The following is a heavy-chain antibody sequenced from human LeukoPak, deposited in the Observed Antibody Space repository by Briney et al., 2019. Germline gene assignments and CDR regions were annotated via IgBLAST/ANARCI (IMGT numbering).Heavy chain of an antibody. J-gene: IGHJ4*02. D-gene: IGHD3-10*01. V-gene: IGHV3-15*01. CDR1: GFTFTDAW. Sequence: GGSLRLSCVDSGFTFTDAWMSWVRQAPGKGLEWIGRIKSKTDGETTNYAEPVRGRFTISRDDSKSAVYLQMNSLKIEDTAVYYCTTDLGTYYHGSQRLIPIDYWGQGTLVTVSS. CDR3: TTDLGTYYHGSQRLIPIDY. CDR2: IKSKTDGETT.